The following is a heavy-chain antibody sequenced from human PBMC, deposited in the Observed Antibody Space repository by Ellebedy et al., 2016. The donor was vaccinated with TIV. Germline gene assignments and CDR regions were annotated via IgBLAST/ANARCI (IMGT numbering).Heavy chain of an antibody. CDR2: IDGDGTAK. J-gene: IGHJ5*02. V-gene: IGHV3-74*01. Sequence: GESLKISXVGSGFRFSDFWIHWVRQVPGKGLVWVSRIDGDGTAKNYADSVRGRLAISRDNAKNTVFLQMNSLRAEDTVVYFCARVGIHGVYDSWGQGAQVTVSS. D-gene: IGHD5/OR15-5a*01. CDR3: ARVGIHGVYDS. CDR1: GFRFSDFW.